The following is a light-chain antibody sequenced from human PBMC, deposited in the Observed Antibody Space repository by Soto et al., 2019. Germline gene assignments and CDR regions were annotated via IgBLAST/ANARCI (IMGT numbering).Light chain of an antibody. CDR3: QSYDSSLSGVL. CDR1: SSNIGANFD. Sequence: QSVLTQPPSVSGAPGQRVSISCTGSSSNIGANFDVHWFQQLPGTAPKLLIYGTTKRPSGVPDRFSASKSVTSASLAITGXXXXXXXXXXCQSYDSSLSGVLFGGGTKLTV. CDR2: GTT. J-gene: IGLJ2*01. V-gene: IGLV1-40*01.